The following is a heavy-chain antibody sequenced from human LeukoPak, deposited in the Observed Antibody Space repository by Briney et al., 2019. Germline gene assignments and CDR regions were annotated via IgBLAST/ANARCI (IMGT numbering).Heavy chain of an antibody. J-gene: IGHJ4*02. V-gene: IGHV5-51*01. Sequence: GESLKISCKGSGYSFTSYWIGWVRHVPGKGLEYMGIIYPGDSDTRHSLSFQGQVTISADKSISTAYLQWSSLKASDTAMYYCATLVGYGSFFDYWGQGTLVTVSS. CDR2: IYPGDSDT. D-gene: IGHD3-10*01. CDR1: GYSFTSYW. CDR3: ATLVGYGSFFDY.